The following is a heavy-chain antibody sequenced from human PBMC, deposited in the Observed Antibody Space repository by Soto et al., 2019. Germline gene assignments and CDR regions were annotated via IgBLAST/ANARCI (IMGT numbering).Heavy chain of an antibody. Sequence: QVVLEKSGGEVKKPGASVKVSCKASGYTFSGYSITWVRQAPGQGLEWMGRICGYNGNTNYARTLRGRLTLTTDTSTSTAYMELRSLTSDDTAVYYCVRDVFCGGAPACPDMDVWGQGTTVTVSS. D-gene: IGHD2-21*01. CDR2: ICGYNGNT. CDR1: GYTFSGYS. V-gene: IGHV1-18*04. CDR3: VRDVFCGGAPACPDMDV. J-gene: IGHJ6*02.